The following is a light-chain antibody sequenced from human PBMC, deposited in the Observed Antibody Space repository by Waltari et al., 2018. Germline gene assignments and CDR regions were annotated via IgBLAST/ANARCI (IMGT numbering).Light chain of an antibody. CDR2: END. CDR3: GTWDGSLRGWV. V-gene: IGLV1-51*02. CDR1: RFDIENSF. J-gene: IGLJ3*02. Sequence: QSVLTQPPSVSAAPGQKVTISCSGHRFDIENSFVPWYQHLPGTAPKLLIYENDKRPSGIPDRLSASKSGTSATLDISGLQIGDEADYYCGTWDGSLRGWVFGGGTKLTVL.